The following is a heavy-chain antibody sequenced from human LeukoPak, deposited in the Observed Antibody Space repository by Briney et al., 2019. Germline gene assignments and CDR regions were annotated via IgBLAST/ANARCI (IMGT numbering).Heavy chain of an antibody. Sequence: GASLRLSCAASGFTFSDYAMHWVRQVPGKGLEWVGGSSWNSGTIAYGESVKGRATISRDNARNSLYLEVNSLRVEDTALYYCAKDLAVGTSPRVYAFDVWGQGSLVTVSS. V-gene: IGHV3-9*01. D-gene: IGHD1/OR15-1a*01. J-gene: IGHJ3*01. CDR3: AKDLAVGTSPRVYAFDV. CDR1: GFTFSDYA. CDR2: SSWNSGTI.